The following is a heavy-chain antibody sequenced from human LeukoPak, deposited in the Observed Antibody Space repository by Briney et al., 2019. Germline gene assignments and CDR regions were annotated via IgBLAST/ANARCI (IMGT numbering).Heavy chain of an antibody. D-gene: IGHD4-17*01. Sequence: GGSLRLSCAASGFTFSLYSMNWVRQAPGKGLEWVSSISSSSNYIYYADSVKGRFTISRDNAKNSLYLQMNSLRAEDTAVYYCARPGYGDYPLLWGQGTLVTVSS. J-gene: IGHJ4*02. CDR1: GFTFSLYS. V-gene: IGHV3-21*01. CDR2: ISSSSNYI. CDR3: ARPGYGDYPLL.